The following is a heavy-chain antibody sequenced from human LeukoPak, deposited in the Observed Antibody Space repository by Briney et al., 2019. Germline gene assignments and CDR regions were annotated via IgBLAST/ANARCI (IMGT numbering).Heavy chain of an antibody. D-gene: IGHD5-18*01. V-gene: IGHV4-59*01. CDR3: ARVSGDTAQDAFDF. CDR1: GGSFSSYC. Sequence: KSSETPSLTCTVSGGSFSSYCWTWIRQPPGKGLEWIGYIYYSGTTVYNPSLTSRVTISIDTSKNQVSLKLGSVTAADTAVYYCARVSGDTAQDAFDFWGQGTMVTVSS. J-gene: IGHJ3*01. CDR2: IYYSGTT.